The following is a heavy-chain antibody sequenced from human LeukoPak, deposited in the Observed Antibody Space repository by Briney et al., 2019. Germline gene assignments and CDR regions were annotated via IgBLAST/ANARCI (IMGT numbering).Heavy chain of an antibody. Sequence: SVKVSCKASGYTFTNYGLSWVRQAPGQGLEWMGGIIPIFGTANYAQKFLGRVTITADESTSTAYMELSSLRSEDTAVYYCAREGPYGDYPGFDYWGQGTLVTVSS. V-gene: IGHV1-69*13. J-gene: IGHJ4*02. CDR2: IIPIFGTA. CDR3: AREGPYGDYPGFDY. CDR1: GYTFTNYG. D-gene: IGHD4-17*01.